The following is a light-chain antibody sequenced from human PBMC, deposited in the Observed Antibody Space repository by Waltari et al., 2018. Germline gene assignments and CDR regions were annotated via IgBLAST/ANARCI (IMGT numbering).Light chain of an antibody. V-gene: IGKV1-39*01. CDR2: AAS. J-gene: IGKJ4*01. CDR1: ENIKTY. CDR3: QQSYRTPPVT. Sequence: IQVTQSPSSLSASVGDRVTIPCRASENIKTYLNWYQQIPGKAPQLLVYAASTLQSGVPSRFSGSGSGTDFTLTITSLQPEDFAIYYCQQSYRTPPVTFGGGTKVEVK.